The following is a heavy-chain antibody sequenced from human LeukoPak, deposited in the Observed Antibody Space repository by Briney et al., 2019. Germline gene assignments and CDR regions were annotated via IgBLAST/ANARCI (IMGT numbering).Heavy chain of an antibody. CDR3: VSWAGGNSDVASFDY. CDR2: ISRRSGAT. Sequence: ASVKVSCKASGHIFSDYYMHWVRQAPGRGFEWMGWISRRSGATKIAEKFQGRVTLTRDTSISTAYVELTNLASDDTAGYYCVSWAGGNSDVASFDYWGQGTPVIVSS. V-gene: IGHV1-2*02. J-gene: IGHJ4*02. CDR1: GHIFSDYY. D-gene: IGHD2-21*01.